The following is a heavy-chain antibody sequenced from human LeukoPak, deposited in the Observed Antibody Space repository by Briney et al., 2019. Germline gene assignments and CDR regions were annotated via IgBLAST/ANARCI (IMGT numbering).Heavy chain of an antibody. CDR1: GFTFSSYA. CDR3: AREYYSGSGKYYFDF. D-gene: IGHD3-10*01. Sequence: GGCLRLSCAAAGFTFSSYAMNWVRQAPGKGLEWISVIGGSGSNTLCRDSVKGRFTIHRHNSKNTLFLQMSSLRVEDTAVYYCAREYYSGSGKYYFDFWGQGTLVTVSS. V-gene: IGHV3-23*01. J-gene: IGHJ4*02. CDR2: IGGSGSNT.